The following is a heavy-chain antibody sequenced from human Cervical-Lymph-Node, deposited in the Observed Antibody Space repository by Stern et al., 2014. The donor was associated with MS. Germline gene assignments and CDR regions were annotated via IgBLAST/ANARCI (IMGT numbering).Heavy chain of an antibody. Sequence: VQLQESGAEVKKPGESLRISCKASGYIFDNYWINWVRQMPGKGLEWMGRIDPTASYTNYNPSFQGHVTMSADRSITTVYVQWSSLKASDTAMYFCARGGDPANTWFDPWGQGTLVTVSS. V-gene: IGHV5-10-1*03. CDR1: GYIFDNYW. CDR3: ARGGDPANTWFDP. CDR2: IDPTASYT. J-gene: IGHJ5*02. D-gene: IGHD2-21*02.